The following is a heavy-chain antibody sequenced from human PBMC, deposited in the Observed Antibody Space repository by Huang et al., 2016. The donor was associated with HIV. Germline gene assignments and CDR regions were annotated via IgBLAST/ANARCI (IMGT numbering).Heavy chain of an antibody. V-gene: IGHV1-69*01. Sequence: QVHLVQSGAEVKKPGSSVKVSCKASGDSFTSLPINWVRQAPGQGLEWIGGLVPMLFASTYAQKFRGRVTISADESTSTSYMELSILRSDDTAMYYCATSTPMLGESGGWSGKVVITENVPYVDWGQGTLVTVSS. CDR1: GDSFTSLP. J-gene: IGHJ4*02. D-gene: IGHD3-22*01. CDR2: LVPMLFAS. CDR3: ATSTPMLGESGGWSGKVVITENVPYVD.